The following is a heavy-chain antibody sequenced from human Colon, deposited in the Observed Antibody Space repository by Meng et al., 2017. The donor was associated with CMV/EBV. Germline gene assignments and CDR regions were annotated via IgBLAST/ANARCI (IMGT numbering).Heavy chain of an antibody. CDR3: TLLYDFWSWYNVYWFEP. CDR2: VRSKANRYAT. Sequence: GASLKISCATSGFTFSGTAMHWVRQASGSGLEWVGRVRSKANRYATSYAASVKGRFTISRDDSKNMASLQMNSLKTEDTAVYYCTLLYDFWSWYNVYWFEPWGQGTLVTVSS. D-gene: IGHD3-3*01. J-gene: IGHJ5*02. CDR1: GFTFSGTA. V-gene: IGHV3-73*01.